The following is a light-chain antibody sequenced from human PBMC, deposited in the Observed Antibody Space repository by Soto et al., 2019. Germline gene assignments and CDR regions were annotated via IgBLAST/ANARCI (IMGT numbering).Light chain of an antibody. V-gene: IGLV2-14*01. J-gene: IGLJ1*01. Sequence: QSVLTQPASVSGSPGQSITISCTGSSSDVGGSNHISWYQQFPGKAPKLVIYEVSNRPSGVSDRFSGSKSANTASLTISGLQAEDEADYYCCSYTTTSTLVFGSGTKLTVL. CDR1: SSDVGGSNH. CDR3: CSYTTTSTLV. CDR2: EVS.